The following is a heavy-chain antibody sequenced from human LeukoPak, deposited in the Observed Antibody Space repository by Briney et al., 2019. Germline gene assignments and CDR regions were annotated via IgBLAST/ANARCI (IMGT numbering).Heavy chain of an antibody. D-gene: IGHD6-19*01. J-gene: IGHJ4*02. Sequence: ASVKVSCKASGYTFTGYYMHWVRQAPGQGLEWMGWINPNSGGTNYAQKFQGRVTITTDESTSTAYMELSSLRSEDTAVYYCARAGRVLYSSGWVYWGQGTLVTVSS. CDR2: INPNSGGT. CDR1: GYTFTGYY. V-gene: IGHV1-2*02. CDR3: ARAGRVLYSSGWVY.